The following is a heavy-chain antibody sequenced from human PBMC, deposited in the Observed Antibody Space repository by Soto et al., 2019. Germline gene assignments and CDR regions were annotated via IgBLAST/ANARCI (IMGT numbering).Heavy chain of an antibody. J-gene: IGHJ5*02. D-gene: IGHD4-17*01. CDR3: ARDQTTGDWFDA. Sequence: EVPLVESGGGLVQPGGSLRLSCGASGFGFNNYWMHWVRQDPGKGLVWVSRINGDGSDTKYADSVKGRFTISRDNDKKTVYLQMNSLRAEDTAVYYCARDQTTGDWFDAWGQGTLVTVSS. CDR2: INGDGSDT. CDR1: GFGFNNYW. V-gene: IGHV3-74*03.